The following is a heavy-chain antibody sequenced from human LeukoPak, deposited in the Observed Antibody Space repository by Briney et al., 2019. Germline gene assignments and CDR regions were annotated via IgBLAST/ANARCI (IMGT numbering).Heavy chain of an antibody. Sequence: SGTLSLTCAVYGGSFSGYYWSWIRQPPGKGLEWIGEINHSGSTNYNPSLKSRVTISVDTSKNQFSLKLSSVTAEDTAVYYCARDFGIAAAGTNPGGDYWGQGTLVTVSS. CDR3: ARDFGIAAAGTNPGGDY. CDR1: GGSFSGYY. J-gene: IGHJ4*02. CDR2: INHSGST. V-gene: IGHV4-34*01. D-gene: IGHD6-13*01.